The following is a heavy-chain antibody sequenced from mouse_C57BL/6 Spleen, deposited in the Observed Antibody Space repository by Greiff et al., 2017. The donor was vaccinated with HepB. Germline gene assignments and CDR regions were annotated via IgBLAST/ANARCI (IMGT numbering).Heavy chain of an antibody. CDR2: ISSGGDYI. CDR1: GFTFSSYA. Sequence: DVHLVESGEGLVKPGGSLKLSCAASGFTFSSYAMSWVRQTPEKRLEWVAYISSGGDYIYYADTVKGRFTISRDNARNTLYLQMSSLKSEDTSMYYCTRGDDYDDAMDYWGQGTSVTVSS. CDR3: TRGDDYDDAMDY. V-gene: IGHV5-9-1*02. J-gene: IGHJ4*01. D-gene: IGHD2-4*01.